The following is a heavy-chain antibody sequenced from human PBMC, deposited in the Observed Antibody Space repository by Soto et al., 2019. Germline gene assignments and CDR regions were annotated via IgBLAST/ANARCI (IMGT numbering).Heavy chain of an antibody. CDR2: FDPEDGET. Sequence: GASVKVSCKVSGYTLTELSMHWVRQAPGKGLEWMGGFDPEDGETIYAQKFQGRVTMTEDTSTDTAYMELSSLRSEDTAVYYCVTGHSRYYYYYIDGWGKGTSDTLSS. V-gene: IGHV1-24*01. D-gene: IGHD1-26*01. CDR1: GYTLTELS. J-gene: IGHJ6*03. CDR3: VTGHSRYYYYYIDG.